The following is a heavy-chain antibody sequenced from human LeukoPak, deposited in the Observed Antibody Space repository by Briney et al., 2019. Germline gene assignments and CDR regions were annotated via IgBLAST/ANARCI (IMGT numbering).Heavy chain of an antibody. V-gene: IGHV3-9*01. D-gene: IGHD1-1*01. J-gene: IGHJ4*02. CDR3: ARESNWNDLYFDY. CDR1: GFTFDDYA. Sequence: PGGSLRLSCAASGFTFDDYAMHWVRQAPGKGLEWVSGISWNSGSIGYADSVKGRFTISRDNAKNSLYLQMNSLRAEDTALYYCARESNWNDLYFDYWGQGTLVTVSS. CDR2: ISWNSGSI.